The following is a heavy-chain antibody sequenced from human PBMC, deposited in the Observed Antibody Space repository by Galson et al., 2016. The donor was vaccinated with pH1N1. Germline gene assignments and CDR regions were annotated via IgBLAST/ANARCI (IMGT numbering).Heavy chain of an antibody. Sequence: SLRLSCAASGFIFSNYGMHWARQGPGKGLEWVATTSYNGNDKYYADSVKGRFTISRDNSKNTVYLQMNRLRAEDTAVYYCVRDSESSAYDSFVWGHGTPVSVSS. V-gene: IGHV3-30*03. CDR2: TSYNGNDK. CDR1: GFIFSNYG. CDR3: VRDSESSAYDSFV. J-gene: IGHJ6*02. D-gene: IGHD5-12*01.